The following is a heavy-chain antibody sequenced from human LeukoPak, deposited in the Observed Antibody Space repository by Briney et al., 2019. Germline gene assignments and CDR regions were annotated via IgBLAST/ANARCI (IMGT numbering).Heavy chain of an antibody. V-gene: IGHV3-7*03. CDR3: ARGYSGSYPIDAFDI. J-gene: IGHJ3*02. CDR2: IKQDGSEK. D-gene: IGHD1-26*01. CDR1: GFTFSTYW. Sequence: GGSLRLSCAASGFTFSTYWMSWVRRAPEKGLEWVANIKQDGSEKYYVDSVKGQFTISRDNAKNSLYLQMNSLRAEDTAVYYCARGYSGSYPIDAFDIWGQGTMVTVSS.